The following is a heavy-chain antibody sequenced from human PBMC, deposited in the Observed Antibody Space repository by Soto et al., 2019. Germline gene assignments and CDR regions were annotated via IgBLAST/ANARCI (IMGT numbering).Heavy chain of an antibody. J-gene: IGHJ6*03. CDR3: AGDGGDTERYYYYYYYMDV. Sequence: QVQLVQSGAEVKKPGASVKVSCKASGYTFTSYAMHWVRQAPGQRLEWMGWINAGNGNTKYSQKFQGRVTITRDTSASTAYMELSSLRSEDTAVYYCAGDGGDTERYYYYYYYMDVWGKGTTVTVSS. CDR2: INAGNGNT. D-gene: IGHD2-21*02. V-gene: IGHV1-3*01. CDR1: GYTFTSYA.